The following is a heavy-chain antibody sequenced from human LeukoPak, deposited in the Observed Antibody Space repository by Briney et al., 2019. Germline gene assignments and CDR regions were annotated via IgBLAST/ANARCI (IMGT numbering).Heavy chain of an antibody. CDR3: ARLRLGYCSSTSCYARPNGYYYYYMDV. CDR1: GGSFSGYY. CDR2: INHSGST. Sequence: PSETLSLTCAVYGGSFSGYYWSWIRQPPGKGLEWIGEINHSGSTNCNPSLKSRVTISVDTSKNQFSLKLSSVTAADTAVYYCARLRLGYCSSTSCYARPNGYYYYYMDVWGKGTTVTISS. D-gene: IGHD2-2*01. J-gene: IGHJ6*03. V-gene: IGHV4-34*01.